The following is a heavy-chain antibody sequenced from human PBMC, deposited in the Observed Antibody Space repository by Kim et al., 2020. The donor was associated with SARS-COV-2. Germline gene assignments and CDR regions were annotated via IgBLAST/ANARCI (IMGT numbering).Heavy chain of an antibody. Sequence: GGSLRLSCAASGFTFSGYHMSWIRQAPGKGLEWLTYISSSDGFTSYADSVKGRFTISVDNAKNSVYLKMNSLRSDDTALYYCAREGLGARLDVWGQGTTVTVSS. CDR2: ISSSDGFT. CDR3: AREGLGARLDV. V-gene: IGHV3-11*06. CDR1: GFTFSGYH. J-gene: IGHJ6*02. D-gene: IGHD3-16*01.